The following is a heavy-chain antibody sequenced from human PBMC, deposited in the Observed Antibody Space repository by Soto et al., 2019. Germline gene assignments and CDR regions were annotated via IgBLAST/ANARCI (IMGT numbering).Heavy chain of an antibody. D-gene: IGHD5-12*01. CDR2: ISYDGSNK. CDR1: GFTFSSYA. J-gene: IGHJ6*02. CDR3: ARDYCRFNSDYGCSMDV. V-gene: IGHV3-30-3*01. Sequence: QVQLVESGGGVVQPGRSLRLSCAASGFTFSSYAMHWVRQAPGKGLEWVAVISYDGSNKYYADSEKGRFTISRDNSKNTLYQQMNSLRAEDTAEYYCARDYCRFNSDYGCSMDVWGQGTTVTVSS.